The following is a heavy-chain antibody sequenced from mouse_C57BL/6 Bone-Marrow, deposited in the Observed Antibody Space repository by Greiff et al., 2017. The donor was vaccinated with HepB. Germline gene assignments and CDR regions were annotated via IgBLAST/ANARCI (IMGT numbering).Heavy chain of an antibody. CDR2: ISGGGGNT. V-gene: IGHV5-9*04. CDR3: ARHPYSNYWFAY. Sequence: EVQLVESGGGLVKPGGSLKLSCAASGFTFSSYTMSWVRQTPEKRLEWVAPISGGGGNTYYPASVKGRFTISRDNAKNTLYLQMSSLRSEDTAVYYCARHPYSNYWFAYWGKGTLVTVSA. J-gene: IGHJ3*01. CDR1: GFTFSSYT. D-gene: IGHD2-5*01.